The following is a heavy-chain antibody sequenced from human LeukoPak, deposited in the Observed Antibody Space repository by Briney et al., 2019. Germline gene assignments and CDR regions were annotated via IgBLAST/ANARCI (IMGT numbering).Heavy chain of an antibody. V-gene: IGHV4-34*01. J-gene: IGHJ5*02. CDR2: INHSGST. CDR1: GGSFSGYY. D-gene: IGHD6-19*01. CDR3: ARGGIAVAGGPNWFDP. Sequence: PSETLSLTCAVYGGSFSGYYWSWIRQPPGKGLEWIGEINHSGSTNYNPSLKSRVTMSVDTSKNQFSLKLSSVTAADTAVYYCARGGIAVAGGPNWFDPWGQGTLVTVSS.